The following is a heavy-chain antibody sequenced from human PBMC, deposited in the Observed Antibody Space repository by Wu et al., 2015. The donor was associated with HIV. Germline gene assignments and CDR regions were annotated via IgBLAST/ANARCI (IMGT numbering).Heavy chain of an antibody. CDR1: GYTFNKYG. V-gene: IGHV1-18*01. Sequence: QVRLVQSGRELRKPGASVKVSCKASGYTFNKYGITWVRQAPGQGLEWMGWISPYNGNTNYGXKFKDRFTMTADTSTNTAYLELRSLRADDTASYYCGRFEFVITFGGLTPNSYHFDNWGQGTLVTVS. CDR2: ISPYNGNT. CDR3: GRFEFVITFGGLTPNSYHFDN. J-gene: IGHJ4*02. D-gene: IGHD3-16*01.